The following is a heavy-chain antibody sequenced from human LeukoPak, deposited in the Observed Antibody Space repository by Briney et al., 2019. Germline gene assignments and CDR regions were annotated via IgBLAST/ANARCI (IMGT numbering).Heavy chain of an antibody. V-gene: IGHV3-7*05. Sequence: GGSLRLSCAASGLTFSNFGMNWVRQAPGKGLEWVANINQDESEKYYVDSVKGRFTISRDNAKNSLYLQMNSLRAEDTAVYYCARVRVSSYYGMDIWGQGATVTVSS. CDR2: INQDESEK. CDR3: ARVRVSSYYGMDI. D-gene: IGHD2/OR15-2a*01. CDR1: GLTFSNFG. J-gene: IGHJ6*02.